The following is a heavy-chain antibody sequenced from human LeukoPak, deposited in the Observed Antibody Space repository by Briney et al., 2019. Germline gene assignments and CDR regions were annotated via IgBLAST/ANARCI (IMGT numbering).Heavy chain of an antibody. J-gene: IGHJ6*02. Sequence: SVKVSCKASGGTFSSYAISWVRRAPGQGLEWMGRIIPIFGIASYAQKFQGRVTITADKSTSTAYMELSSLRSEDTAVYYCARVPMDSSGYWSYYYGMDVWGQGTTVTVSS. CDR1: GGTFSSYA. CDR2: IIPIFGIA. V-gene: IGHV1-69*04. D-gene: IGHD3-22*01. CDR3: ARVPMDSSGYWSYYYGMDV.